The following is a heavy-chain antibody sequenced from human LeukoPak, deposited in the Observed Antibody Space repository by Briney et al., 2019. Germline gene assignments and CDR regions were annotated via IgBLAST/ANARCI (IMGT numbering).Heavy chain of an antibody. CDR2: IKSETDGGTT. J-gene: IGHJ4*02. CDR3: TTTARYYYDSRGYLLGGNDY. CDR1: GFTFSNAW. D-gene: IGHD3-22*01. Sequence: GGSLRLSCAASGFTFSNAWMSWVRQAPGKGLEWVGRIKSETDGGTTDYAEPVKGRFTISRDDSKDTLYLQMNSLKTEDTAVYYCTTTARYYYDSRGYLLGGNDYWGQGTLVTVSS. V-gene: IGHV3-15*01.